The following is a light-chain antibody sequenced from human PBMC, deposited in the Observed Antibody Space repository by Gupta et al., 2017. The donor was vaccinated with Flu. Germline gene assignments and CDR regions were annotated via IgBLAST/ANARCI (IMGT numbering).Light chain of an antibody. CDR2: GAS. CDR3: QQYGSSPPIT. Sequence: EIVSTQSPGTLSLSPGERATLSCRASQSVSSSYLAWYQQKPGQAPRLLIYGASSRATGIPDRFSGSGSGTDFTLTISRLEPEDFAVYYCQQYGSSPPITFGQGTQLEIK. J-gene: IGKJ5*01. CDR1: QSVSSSY. V-gene: IGKV3-20*01.